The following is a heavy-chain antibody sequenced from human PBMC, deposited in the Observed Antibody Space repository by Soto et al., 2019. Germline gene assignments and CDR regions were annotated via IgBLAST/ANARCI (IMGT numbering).Heavy chain of an antibody. J-gene: IGHJ6*02. CDR2: IYYSGST. V-gene: IGHV4-31*03. D-gene: IGHD3-22*01. Sequence: TSETLSLTCTVSGGSISSGGYYWSWIRQHPGKGLEWIGYIYYSGSTYYNPSLKSRVTISVDTSKNQFSLKLSSVTAADTAVYYCARDHLDYDSSGYYYYYGMDVWGQGTTVTVSS. CDR1: GGSISSGGYY. CDR3: ARDHLDYDSSGYYYYYGMDV.